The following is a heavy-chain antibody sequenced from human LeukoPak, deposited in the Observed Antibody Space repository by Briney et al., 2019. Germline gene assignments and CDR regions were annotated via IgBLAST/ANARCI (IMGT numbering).Heavy chain of an antibody. CDR3: AKGGGTGYSSSWFSN. CDR1: EFTFTSYA. D-gene: IGHD6-13*01. CDR2: ISFDESNK. J-gene: IGHJ4*02. Sequence: GGSLRLSCAASEFTFTSYAMSWVRQAPGKGLEWVAVISFDESNKFYADSVKGRFTISRDNSKNTLYLQMNSLRPEDTAVYYCAKGGGTGYSSSWFSNWGQGTLVTVSS. V-gene: IGHV3-30*18.